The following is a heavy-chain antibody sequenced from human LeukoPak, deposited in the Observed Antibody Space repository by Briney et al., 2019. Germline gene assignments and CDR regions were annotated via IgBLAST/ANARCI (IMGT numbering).Heavy chain of an antibody. D-gene: IGHD3-3*01. J-gene: IGHJ6*03. V-gene: IGHV3-21*01. CDR3: ARGGTYYDFWSGYSSSPLDYYYMDV. Sequence: PGGSLRLSCAASGFTFSSYSMNWVRQAPGKGLEWVSSISSSSSYIYYADSVKGRFTISRDNAKNSLYLQMNSLRAEDTAVYYCARGGTYYDFWSGYSSSPLDYYYMDVWGKGTTVTVSS. CDR2: ISSSSSYI. CDR1: GFTFSSYS.